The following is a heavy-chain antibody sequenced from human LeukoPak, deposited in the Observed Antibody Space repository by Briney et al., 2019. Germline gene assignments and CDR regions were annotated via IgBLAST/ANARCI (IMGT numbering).Heavy chain of an antibody. CDR1: GGTFSIYA. CDR3: ARVHHYYGSGSPSPGGWFDP. Sequence: SVKVSCKASGGTFSIYAISWVRQAPGQGLEWMGGIITMFGTANYAQKFQGRVTITADESTSTAYMELSSLRSEDTAVYYCARVHHYYGSGSPSPGGWFDPWGQGTLVTVSS. J-gene: IGHJ5*02. D-gene: IGHD3-10*01. CDR2: IITMFGTA. V-gene: IGHV1-69*13.